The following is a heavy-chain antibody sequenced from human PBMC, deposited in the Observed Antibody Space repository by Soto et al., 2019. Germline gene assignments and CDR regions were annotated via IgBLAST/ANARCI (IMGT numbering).Heavy chain of an antibody. D-gene: IGHD5-12*01. Sequence: GGSLRLSCGASGFIFTYYSMNWVRQAPGKGLEWVSWISTTGSTIYYADSVKGRFTISRDNAKKSLYLQMNSLRDEDTAVYYCAREAASGSDYWGQGALVTVSS. CDR3: AREAASGSDY. J-gene: IGHJ4*02. V-gene: IGHV3-48*02. CDR2: ISTTGSTI. CDR1: GFIFTYYS.